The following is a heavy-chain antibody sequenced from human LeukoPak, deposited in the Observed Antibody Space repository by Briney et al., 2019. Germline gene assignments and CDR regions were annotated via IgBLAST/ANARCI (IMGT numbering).Heavy chain of an antibody. Sequence: PGGSLRLSCAASGFTFSSYWMHWVRQAPGKGLVWVSRINSDGSSTSYADSVKGRFTISRDNAKNTPYLQMNSLRAEDTAVYYCARYYYGSGSSYYYYYYMDVWGKGTTVTISS. J-gene: IGHJ6*03. CDR1: GFTFSSYW. CDR3: ARYYYGSGSSYYYYYYMDV. V-gene: IGHV3-74*01. D-gene: IGHD3-10*01. CDR2: INSDGSST.